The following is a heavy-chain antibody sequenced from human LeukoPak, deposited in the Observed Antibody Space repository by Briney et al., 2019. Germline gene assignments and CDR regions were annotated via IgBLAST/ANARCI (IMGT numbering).Heavy chain of an antibody. CDR2: INHSGST. V-gene: IGHV4-34*01. J-gene: IGHJ6*02. CDR1: GGSFSGYY. CDR3: ARSGYYDFWSGQPPYGMDV. Sequence: SETLSLTCAVYGGSFSGYYWSWIRQPPGKGLEWIGEINHSGSTNYNPSLKSRVTISVDTSKNQFSLKLSTVTAADTAVYYCARSGYYDFWSGQPPYGMDVRGQGTTVTVSS. D-gene: IGHD3-3*01.